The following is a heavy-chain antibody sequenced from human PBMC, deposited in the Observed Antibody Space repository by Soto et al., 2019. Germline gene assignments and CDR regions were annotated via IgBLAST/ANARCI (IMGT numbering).Heavy chain of an antibody. V-gene: IGHV4-31*03. CDR2: IYYSGST. Sequence: SETLSLTCTVSGGSISSGGYYWSWIRQHPGKGLEWIGYIYYSGSTYYNPSLKSRVTISVDTSKNQFSLKLSSVTAADTAVYYCARAGLPVTAFDYWGQGTLVTVSS. J-gene: IGHJ4*02. D-gene: IGHD4-4*01. CDR1: GGSISSGGYY. CDR3: ARAGLPVTAFDY.